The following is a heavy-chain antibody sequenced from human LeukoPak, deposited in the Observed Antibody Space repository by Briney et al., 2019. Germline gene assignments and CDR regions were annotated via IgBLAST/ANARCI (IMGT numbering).Heavy chain of an antibody. CDR1: GFTFRLYS. V-gene: IGHV3-48*02. CDR3: ARDRDWAFDY. CDR2: IRSSDGAI. J-gene: IGHJ4*02. Sequence: GGSLRLSCAASGFTFRLYSMNWVRQAPGKGLEWVSYIRSSDGAIAYADSVKGRFTISRDDAKNSLYLQMNSLRDEDTAVYYCARDRDWAFDYWGQGTLITVSS. D-gene: IGHD3-9*01.